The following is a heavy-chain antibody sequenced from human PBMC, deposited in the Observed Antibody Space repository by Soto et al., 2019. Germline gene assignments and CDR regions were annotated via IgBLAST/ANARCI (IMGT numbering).Heavy chain of an antibody. J-gene: IGHJ6*02. CDR2: IIPIFGIA. D-gene: IGHD2-2*01. Sequence: QVQLVQSGAEVKKPGSSVKVSCKASGGTFSRYSITWVRQAPGHGLEWIGRIIPIFGIASYAQKFQGRVTITAEDFTSTADMELCSLRSHDPGVYYCAREDRVRETVLVPAAIDGMDVWGQGTTVTVSS. CDR1: GGTFSRYS. CDR3: AREDRVRETVLVPAAIDGMDV. V-gene: IGHV1-69*08.